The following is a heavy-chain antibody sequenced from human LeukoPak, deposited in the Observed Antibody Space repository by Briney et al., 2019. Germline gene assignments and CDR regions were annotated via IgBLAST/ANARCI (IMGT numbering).Heavy chain of an antibody. CDR3: AREGYSYGYGFDY. J-gene: IGHJ4*02. Sequence: GGSLRLSCAASGFTFSSYAMHWVRQAPGKGLEYVSAISSNGGSTYYANSVKGRFTISRDNSKNTLYLQMGSLRAEDTAVCYCAREGYSYGYGFDYWGQGTLVTVSS. CDR2: ISSNGGST. V-gene: IGHV3-64*01. CDR1: GFTFSSYA. D-gene: IGHD5-18*01.